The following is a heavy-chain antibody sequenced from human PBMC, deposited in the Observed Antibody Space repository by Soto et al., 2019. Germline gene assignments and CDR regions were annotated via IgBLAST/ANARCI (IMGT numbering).Heavy chain of an antibody. Sequence: ITCAVYGGSFSGYYWSWIRQPPGKGLEWIGEINHSGSTNYNPSLKSRVTISVDTSKNQFSLKLSSVTAADTAVYYCARAWYSNLYGMDVWGQGTTVTVSS. CDR2: INHSGST. J-gene: IGHJ6*02. V-gene: IGHV4-34*01. CDR1: GGSFSGYY. D-gene: IGHD1-1*01. CDR3: ARAWYSNLYGMDV.